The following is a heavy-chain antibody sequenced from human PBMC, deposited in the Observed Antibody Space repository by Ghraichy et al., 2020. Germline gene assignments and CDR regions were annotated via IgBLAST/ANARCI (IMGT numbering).Heavy chain of an antibody. CDR3: AKASLNAATSTFDY. CDR2: ISASGGTT. V-gene: IGHV3-23*01. CDR1: RFTFSSYA. D-gene: IGHD6-25*01. Sequence: GGSLRLSCAASRFTFSSYAMTWVRQAPGKGLEWVSTISASGGTTYYADSVKGRFTISRDNSKNTVYLQMNSLRAEDTAVYHCAKASLNAATSTFDYWGQGTLVTVSS. J-gene: IGHJ4*02.